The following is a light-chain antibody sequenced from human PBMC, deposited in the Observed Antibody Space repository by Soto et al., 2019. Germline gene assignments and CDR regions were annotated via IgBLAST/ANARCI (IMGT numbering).Light chain of an antibody. J-gene: IGKJ4*01. CDR1: QSVSNY. CDR2: DAS. V-gene: IGKV3-11*01. Sequence: EIVLTQSPGTLSLSPGDRATLSSRASQSVSNYVAWYQQRPGQAPRLLIYDASNRATGIPARFSGSGSGTDFTLTISSLEPEDFAVYYCQQRSHGLTFGGGTKVEIK. CDR3: QQRSHGLT.